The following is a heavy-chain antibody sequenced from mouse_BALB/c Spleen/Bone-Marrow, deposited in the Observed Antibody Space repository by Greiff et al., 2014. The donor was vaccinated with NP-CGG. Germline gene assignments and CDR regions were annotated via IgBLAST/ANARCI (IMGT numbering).Heavy chain of an antibody. CDR3: ASYYYGSSGFAY. Sequence: VQLQQSGAELVKPGASVKLSCTASGFNIKDTYMHWVKQRPEQGLEWIGRIDPANGNTKYDPKFQGKATITADTSSNTAYLQLSSMTSEDNDVYFCASYYYGSSGFAYWGQGTLVTVSA. D-gene: IGHD1-1*01. J-gene: IGHJ3*01. CDR2: IDPANGNT. CDR1: GFNIKDTY. V-gene: IGHV14-3*02.